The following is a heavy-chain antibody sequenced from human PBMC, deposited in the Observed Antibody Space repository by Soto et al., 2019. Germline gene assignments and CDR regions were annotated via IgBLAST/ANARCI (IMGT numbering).Heavy chain of an antibody. Sequence: QITLKESGPTLVTPTQTLTLTCTFSGFSLSASGEAVGWIRQPPGKALEWLALFYWDHDKRYSPSLKNRLTNTTDTTKNHVVLTMTNMGPVDTATYYCAHSSRLYSDPPNSPYCFDYWGRGTLVTVSS. CDR3: AHSSRLYSDPPNSPYCFDY. CDR2: FYWDHDK. CDR1: GFSLSASGEA. V-gene: IGHV2-5*02. D-gene: IGHD2-21*01. J-gene: IGHJ4*02.